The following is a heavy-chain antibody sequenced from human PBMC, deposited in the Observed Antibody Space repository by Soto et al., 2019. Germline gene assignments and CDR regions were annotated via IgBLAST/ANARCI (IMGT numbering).Heavy chain of an antibody. V-gene: IGHV3-30-3*01. J-gene: IGHJ4*02. CDR1: GFSFSTYA. D-gene: IGHD4-4*01. Sequence: QVQLVESGGGVVQPGRSLRLSCAGSGFSFSTYALHWVRQAPGKGLEWVAVISYDGSNKNYADSVKGRFTISRDNSRNTVYLEMTSLRVEDTAMFYCARGDATTVPKYRSLNYWGQGTLVTVSS. CDR2: ISYDGSNK. CDR3: ARGDATTVPKYRSLNY.